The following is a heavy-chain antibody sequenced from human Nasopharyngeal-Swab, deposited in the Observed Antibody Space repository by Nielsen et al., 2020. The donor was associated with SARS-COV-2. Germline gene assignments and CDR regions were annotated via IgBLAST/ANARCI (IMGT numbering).Heavy chain of an antibody. CDR2: ISGSGDTT. D-gene: IGHD2-15*01. CDR1: GFTFGDYA. V-gene: IGHV3-23*01. CDR3: ATELVVAAGGSYYYYGMDV. Sequence: GESLKISCTASGFTFGDYAMSWVRQAPGKGLEWVSIISGSGDTTYYADSVKDRFTISRDNSKSTLYMQTNSLRVEDTAVYYCATELVVAAGGSYYYYGMDVWGQGTTVTVSS. J-gene: IGHJ6*02.